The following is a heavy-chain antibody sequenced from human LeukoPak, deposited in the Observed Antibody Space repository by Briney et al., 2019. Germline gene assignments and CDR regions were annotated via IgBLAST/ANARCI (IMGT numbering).Heavy chain of an antibody. CDR3: ARQRSTHDY. CDR1: GFTFSSYW. CDR2: INQDGSEK. J-gene: IGHJ4*02. Sequence: PGGSLRLSCAASGFTFSSYWMSWVRQAPGKGLEWVANINQDGSEKFYADSVKGRFTISRDNAKNSLYLQMNSLRAEDTALYYCARQRSTHDYWGQGSLVTVSS. V-gene: IGHV3-7*01. D-gene: IGHD5-24*01.